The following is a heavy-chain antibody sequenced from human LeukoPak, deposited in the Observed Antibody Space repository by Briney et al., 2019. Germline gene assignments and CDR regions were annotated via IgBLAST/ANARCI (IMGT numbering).Heavy chain of an antibody. Sequence: GGSLRLSCAASGFTFSSYAMSWVRQASGKGLEWVSAISGSGGSTYYADSVKGRFTISRDNSKNTLYLQMNSLRAEDTAVYYCARTMIVVVITPTDYFDYWGQGTLVTVSS. CDR3: ARTMIVVVITPTDYFDY. D-gene: IGHD3-22*01. CDR2: ISGSGGST. CDR1: GFTFSSYA. J-gene: IGHJ4*02. V-gene: IGHV3-23*01.